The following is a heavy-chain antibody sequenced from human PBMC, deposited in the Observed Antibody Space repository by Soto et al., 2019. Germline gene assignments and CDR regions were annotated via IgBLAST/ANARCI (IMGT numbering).Heavy chain of an antibody. D-gene: IGHD4-17*01. CDR1: GFTFSSYP. Sequence: EVQLLESGGGLVQTGGSLRLSCAATGFTFSSYPMSWVRQAPGKGLEWVSGISGGGATTYYADSVKGRFTISRDNSMNTLYLQLTSLRADDTAVYYFARYTVTTPIDYWGQGTRVTVSS. CDR2: ISGGGATT. CDR3: ARYTVTTPIDY. J-gene: IGHJ4*02. V-gene: IGHV3-23*01.